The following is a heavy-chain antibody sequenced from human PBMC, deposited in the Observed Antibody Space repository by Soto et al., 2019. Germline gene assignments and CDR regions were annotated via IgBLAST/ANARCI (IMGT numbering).Heavy chain of an antibody. Sequence: GGSLRLSCASSGFTVSSNYMILVRQAPGKGLEWVSVIYSGGSTYYADSVKGRFTISRHNSKNTLYLQMNSLRAEDTAVYYCARGPCSGGSCYGRGDAFDIWGQGTMVTVSS. CDR3: ARGPCSGGSCYGRGDAFDI. D-gene: IGHD2-15*01. CDR1: GFTVSSNY. V-gene: IGHV3-53*04. J-gene: IGHJ3*02. CDR2: IYSGGST.